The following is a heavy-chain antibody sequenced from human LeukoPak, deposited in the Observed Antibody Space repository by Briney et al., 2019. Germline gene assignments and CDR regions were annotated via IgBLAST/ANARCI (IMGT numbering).Heavy chain of an antibody. J-gene: IGHJ3*02. CDR1: GYSISSGYY. CDR3: ARHDCGGSCYFAFDI. V-gene: IGHV4-38-2*01. CDR2: IYHSGST. Sequence: KPSETLSLTCAVSGYSISSGYYWGWIRQPPGKGLEWIGSIYHSGSTYYNPSLKSRVTISVDTSKNQFSLKLSSVTAADTAVYYCARHDCGGSCYFAFDIWGQGTMVTVSS. D-gene: IGHD2-15*01.